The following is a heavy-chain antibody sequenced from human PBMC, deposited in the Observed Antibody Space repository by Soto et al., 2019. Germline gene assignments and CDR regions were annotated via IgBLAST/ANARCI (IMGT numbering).Heavy chain of an antibody. J-gene: IGHJ3*01. D-gene: IGHD3-10*01. CDR2: ISYDGTNA. Sequence: LRLSCTASGFSFSTYAMYWVRQAPGKGLEWVAIISYDGTNAQYADSVKGRFTVARDNSKNTLYLQMHSLTAEDTAVYYCARDGGGFGELLLNSYDAFDLWGQGKLVTVSS. V-gene: IGHV3-30*04. CDR3: ARDGGGFGELLLNSYDAFDL. CDR1: GFSFSTYA.